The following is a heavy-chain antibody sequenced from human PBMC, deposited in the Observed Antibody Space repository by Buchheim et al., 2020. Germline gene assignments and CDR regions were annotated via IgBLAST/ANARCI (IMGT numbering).Heavy chain of an antibody. CDR3: AKALGDIVVVVAATPTDAFDI. CDR2: ISGSGGST. V-gene: IGHV3-23*01. D-gene: IGHD2-15*01. CDR1: GFTFSSYA. J-gene: IGHJ3*02. Sequence: EVQLLESGGGLVQPGGSLRLSCAASGFTFSSYAMSWVRQAPGKGLEWVSAISGSGGSTYYADSVKGRFTLSRDNSKNTLYPQMNSLRAEDTAVYYCAKALGDIVVVVAATPTDAFDIWGQGT.